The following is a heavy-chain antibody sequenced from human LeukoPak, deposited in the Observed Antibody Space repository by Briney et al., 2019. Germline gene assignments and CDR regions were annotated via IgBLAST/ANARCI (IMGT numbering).Heavy chain of an antibody. CDR1: EFSFSNFA. Sequence: GGSLRLSCAASEFSFSNFAMYWVRQAPGKGLEWLAVISYDGSIRYYADSVKGRFTISRDNSNNTVHLQMNSLRPDDSALYYCAREDTPLWFDPWGQGTLVTVSS. CDR2: ISYDGSIR. V-gene: IGHV3-30-3*01. CDR3: AREDTPLWFDP. J-gene: IGHJ5*02.